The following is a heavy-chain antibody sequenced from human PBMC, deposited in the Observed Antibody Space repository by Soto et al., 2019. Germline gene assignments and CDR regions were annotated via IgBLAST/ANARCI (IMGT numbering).Heavy chain of an antibody. CDR2: IGVYNNRT. Sequence: QVQLVQSGPEVKRPGASVKVACKASGFPFETYGVSWVRQAPGQGLEWMGWIGVYNNRTSYAQKFQDRVVLTTDRSRDTAYLELRSLKYDDTAVYYCARDLGHPSGWDFDFWGQGTLVTVSS. CDR3: ARDLGHPSGWDFDF. V-gene: IGHV1-18*04. D-gene: IGHD6-19*01. J-gene: IGHJ4*02. CDR1: GFPFETYG.